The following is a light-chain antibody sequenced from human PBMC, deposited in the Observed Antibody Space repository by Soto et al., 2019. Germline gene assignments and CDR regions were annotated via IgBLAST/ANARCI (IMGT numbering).Light chain of an antibody. CDR1: QGISSY. CDR3: QQLNSYLLT. J-gene: IGKJ4*01. CDR2: GAF. V-gene: IGKV1-9*01. Sequence: DIQLTQSPSFLSASVGDRVTITCRASQGISSYLAWYQQKPGKAPKLLIYGAFILQSGVPSRFSGSGSGTEFTLTISSLQPEDFATYYCQQLNSYLLTFGGGTKVDIK.